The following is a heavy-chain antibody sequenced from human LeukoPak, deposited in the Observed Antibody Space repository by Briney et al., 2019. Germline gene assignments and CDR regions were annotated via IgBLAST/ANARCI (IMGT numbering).Heavy chain of an antibody. J-gene: IGHJ3*02. CDR3: ARVRTAGTTYDAFDI. CDR2: IYYSGST. V-gene: IGHV4-59*01. D-gene: IGHD1-1*01. CDR1: GGSISTYY. Sequence: TSETLSLTCTVSGGSISTYYWSWIRQPPGRGLEWIGDIYYSGSTNYSPSLKSRVTISVDTSKNQFSLRLTSLTAADTAVYYCARVRTAGTTYDAFDIWGQGTMVTASS.